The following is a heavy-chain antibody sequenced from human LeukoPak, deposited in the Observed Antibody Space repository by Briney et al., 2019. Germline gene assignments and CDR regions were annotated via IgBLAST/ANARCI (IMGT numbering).Heavy chain of an antibody. CDR3: ARDQNTAMSQDY. D-gene: IGHD5-18*01. CDR2: INPSNGRT. V-gene: IGHV1-2*04. CDR1: GYTFTDYY. J-gene: IGHJ4*02. Sequence: ASVKVSCKASGYTFTDYYMHWVRQAPGQGLEWVGWINPSNGRTNYAQNFQGWVTMTRDTSISTAYMELSSLRSDDTAVYYCARDQNTAMSQDYWGQGTLVTVSS.